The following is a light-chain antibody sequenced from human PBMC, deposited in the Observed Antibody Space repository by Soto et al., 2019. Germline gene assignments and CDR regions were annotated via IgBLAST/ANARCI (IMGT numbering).Light chain of an antibody. CDR2: DAS. Sequence: ILMTQSPATLSVSPGERATLSCRASQSVSHNLAWYQQKPGQAPRLLIYDASTRATGIPARFSGSGSQTEFTLTISGLQSEDFAVYYCQQYNSWPPWTFGQGTKVEIK. CDR1: QSVSHN. CDR3: QQYNSWPPWT. V-gene: IGKV3D-15*01. J-gene: IGKJ1*01.